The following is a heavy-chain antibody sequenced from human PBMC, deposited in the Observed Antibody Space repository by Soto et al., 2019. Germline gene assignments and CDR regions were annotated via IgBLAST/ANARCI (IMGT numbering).Heavy chain of an antibody. V-gene: IGHV3-23*01. J-gene: IGHJ4*02. D-gene: IGHD3-3*01. CDR3: AKTGVDFRYFDY. CDR2: ISGSGGST. CDR1: GFTFSSYA. Sequence: GGSLRLSCAASGFTFSSYAMSWVHQTPGKGLEWVSAISGSGGSTYYADSVKGRFTISRDNSKNTLYLQMNSLRAEDTAIYYCAKTGVDFRYFDYWGQGTLVTVSS.